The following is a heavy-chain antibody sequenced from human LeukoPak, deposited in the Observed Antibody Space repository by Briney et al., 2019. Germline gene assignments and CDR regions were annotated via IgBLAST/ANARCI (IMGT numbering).Heavy chain of an antibody. D-gene: IGHD2-15*01. V-gene: IGHV3-30*18. Sequence: PGGSPRLSCAASGFTFSSYGMHWVRQAPGKGLEWVAVISYDGSNKYYADSVKGRFTISRDNSKNTLYLQMNSLRAEDTAVYYCAKEGDCSGGSCYPSFDYWGQGTLVTVSS. CDR3: AKEGDCSGGSCYPSFDY. CDR1: GFTFSSYG. J-gene: IGHJ4*02. CDR2: ISYDGSNK.